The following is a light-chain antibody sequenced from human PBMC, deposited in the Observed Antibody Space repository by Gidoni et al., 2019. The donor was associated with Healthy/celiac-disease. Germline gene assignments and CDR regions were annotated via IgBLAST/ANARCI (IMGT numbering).Light chain of an antibody. CDR2: KAS. J-gene: IGKJ1*01. CDR1: QSISSW. Sequence: LQITQSPSTLSASVGDRVTITCRASQSISSWLAWYQQKPGKAPKLLIYKASSLESGVPSRVSGSGSGTEFTLTISSLQPDDFATYYCQQYNSYPWTFXXXTKVEIK. CDR3: QQYNSYPWT. V-gene: IGKV1-5*03.